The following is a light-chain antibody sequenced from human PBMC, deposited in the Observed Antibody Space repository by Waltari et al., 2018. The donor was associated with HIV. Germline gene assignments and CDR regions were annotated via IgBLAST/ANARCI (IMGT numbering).Light chain of an antibody. CDR2: DAS. J-gene: IGKJ5*01. CDR3: QQFYHLPIT. Sequence: DLQMTQSPSSLSASVGDRVTISCQASDDIIFYLNWFQQQPGKAPKLLIYDASNLETGVSSRFSGNGSGTDFTFTITSLQTEDLATYYCQQFYHLPITFGQGTRLEIK. CDR1: DDIIFY. V-gene: IGKV1-33*01.